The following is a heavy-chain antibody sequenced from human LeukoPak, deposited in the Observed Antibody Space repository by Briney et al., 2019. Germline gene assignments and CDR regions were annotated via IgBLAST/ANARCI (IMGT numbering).Heavy chain of an antibody. J-gene: IGHJ4*02. D-gene: IGHD3-22*01. CDR3: AKAYYYDSSGYSTGFDY. CDR1: GFTFDDYA. Sequence: GGSLRLSCAASGFTFDDYAMHWVRQAPGKGLEWVSGISWNSGSIGYADSVKGRFTISRDNAKNSLYLQMNSLRAEDTALYYCAKAYYYDSSGYSTGFDYWGQGTLVTVSS. CDR2: ISWNSGSI. V-gene: IGHV3-9*01.